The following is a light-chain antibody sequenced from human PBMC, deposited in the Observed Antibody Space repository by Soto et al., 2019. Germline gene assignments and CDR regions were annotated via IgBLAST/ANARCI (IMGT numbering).Light chain of an antibody. CDR2: EVN. Sequence: QSVLTQPASVSGSPGQSITISCTGTSSDVGGYDYVSWYQQHPGKAPKLIIYEVNKRPSGVPDRFSGSKSGNTASLTVSGLQAEDEADYYCSSFGGSNVFGTGTKVTV. J-gene: IGLJ1*01. CDR1: SSDVGGYDY. V-gene: IGLV2-8*01. CDR3: SSFGGSNV.